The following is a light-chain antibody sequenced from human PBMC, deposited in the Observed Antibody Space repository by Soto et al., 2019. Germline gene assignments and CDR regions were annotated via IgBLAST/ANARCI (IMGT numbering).Light chain of an antibody. CDR2: GAS. CDR3: QQFSSYPLT. Sequence: EIVLAQSPGTLSLSPGERATLSCRASQSVSSNYLAWYQQRPGQAPRLLIDGASSRATGIPDRFSGGGSGTDFILTISRLEPEDFAVYYCQQFSSYPLTFGGGTKVDIK. J-gene: IGKJ4*01. CDR1: QSVSSNY. V-gene: IGKV3-20*01.